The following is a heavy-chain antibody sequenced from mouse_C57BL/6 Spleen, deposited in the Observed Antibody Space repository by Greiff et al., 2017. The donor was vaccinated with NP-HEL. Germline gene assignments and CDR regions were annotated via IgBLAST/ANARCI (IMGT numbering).Heavy chain of an antibody. CDR1: GYTFTNYW. J-gene: IGHJ1*03. CDR2: IYPGGGYT. Sequence: VQLQQSGAELVRPGTSVKMSCKASGYTFTNYWIGWAKQRPGHGLEWIGDIYPGGGYTNYNEKFKGKATLTLDKSSSTAYMQFRSLTSEDSAIYYCARGRDTWYFDVWGTGTTVTVTS. V-gene: IGHV1-63*01. CDR3: ARGRDTWYFDV.